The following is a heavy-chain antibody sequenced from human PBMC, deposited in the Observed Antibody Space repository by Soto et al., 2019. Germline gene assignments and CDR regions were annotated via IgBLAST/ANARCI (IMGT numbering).Heavy chain of an antibody. J-gene: IGHJ4*02. V-gene: IGHV2-5*02. CDR3: AELLLRTVVGLVTTTADYFDY. Sequence: QITLKESRPTVVKPTETLTLTCTFSGFSLTTSGVGVGWVRQSPGKAPEWLALIYWADDKRYSTSLKSRLTITKHTTKYRVDLTMAHVVQADAATYDCAELLLRTVVGLVTTTADYFDYWGQGTPVVVSS. CDR1: GFSLTTSGVG. CDR2: IYWADDK. D-gene: IGHD3-3*01.